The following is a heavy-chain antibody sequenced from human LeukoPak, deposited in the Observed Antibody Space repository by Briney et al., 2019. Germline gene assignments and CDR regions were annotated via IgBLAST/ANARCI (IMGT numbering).Heavy chain of an antibody. J-gene: IGHJ4*02. CDR2: INTYNGNT. CDR1: GYTFTSFG. CDR3: ARDGGYTYGYHY. D-gene: IGHD5-18*01. Sequence: ASEKVSCKASGYTFTSFGITWVRQAPGQGLGWMGWINTYNGNTKYAQKFQGRVTTTTDTSTSTVYMEMRGLTADDTAVYYCARDGGYTYGYHYWGQGTLVTVSS. V-gene: IGHV1-18*01.